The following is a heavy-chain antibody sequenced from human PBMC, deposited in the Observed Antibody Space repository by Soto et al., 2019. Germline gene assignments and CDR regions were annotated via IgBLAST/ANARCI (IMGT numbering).Heavy chain of an antibody. D-gene: IGHD3-10*01. Sequence: QVQLQETGPGLVKPSQTLSLTCPVSGGSISSGGYYWSWIRQHPGKGLEWNGYIYYSGSTYYNPTLQSRVTTSVDTSKNQFSLKLTCVTAADTAVYYCARSVTPWGQGTLVTVSS. CDR3: ARSVTP. CDR1: GGSISSGGYY. V-gene: IGHV4-31*03. J-gene: IGHJ5*02. CDR2: IYYSGST.